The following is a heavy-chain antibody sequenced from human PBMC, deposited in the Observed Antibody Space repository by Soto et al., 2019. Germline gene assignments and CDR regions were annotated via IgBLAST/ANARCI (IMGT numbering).Heavy chain of an antibody. CDR3: ASYLRWLQKTDYFDY. V-gene: IGHV3-48*03. D-gene: IGHD5-12*01. J-gene: IGHJ4*02. Sequence: GALMLCFAASGLTFSSYEMNLVRQAPGKGLEWVSYISSSGSTIYYADSVKGRFTVSRDNAKNSLYLKMNSLRAEDTAVYYCASYLRWLQKTDYFDYWGQGTLVTVS. CDR1: GLTFSSYE. CDR2: ISSSGSTI.